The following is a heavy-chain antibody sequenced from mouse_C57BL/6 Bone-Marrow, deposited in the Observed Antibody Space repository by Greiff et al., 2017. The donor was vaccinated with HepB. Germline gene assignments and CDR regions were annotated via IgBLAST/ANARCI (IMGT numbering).Heavy chain of an antibody. CDR2: ISSGSLTI. CDR3: ARLLRRPHYYAMDY. V-gene: IGHV5-17*01. Sequence: DVMLVESGGGLVKPGGSLKLSCAASGFTFSDYGMHWVRQAPEKGLEWVAYISSGSLTIYYADTVKGRFTISRDNAKTTLFLQMTSLRSEDTASYYCARLLRRPHYYAMDYWGQGTSVTVSS. CDR1: GFTFSDYG. J-gene: IGHJ4*01. D-gene: IGHD2-12*01.